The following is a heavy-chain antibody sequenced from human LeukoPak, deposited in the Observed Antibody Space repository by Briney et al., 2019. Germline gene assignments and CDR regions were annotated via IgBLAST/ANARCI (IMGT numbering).Heavy chain of an antibody. Sequence: ASVKVSGKASGYTFTRYYIHWVRQAPGQGLEWMGIISPSGGSTSNAQKFQGRVTMTGDTSTSTVYMELSSLRSEDTAVYYCARLGSGEDDGGWVDYWGQGTLVTVSS. J-gene: IGHJ4*02. CDR2: ISPSGGST. V-gene: IGHV1-46*01. D-gene: IGHD3-10*01. CDR1: GYTFTRYY. CDR3: ARLGSGEDDGGWVDY.